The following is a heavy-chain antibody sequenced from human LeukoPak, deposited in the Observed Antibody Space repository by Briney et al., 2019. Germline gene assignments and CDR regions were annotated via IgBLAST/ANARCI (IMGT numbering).Heavy chain of an antibody. V-gene: IGHV4-4*07. CDR3: ARYRPCGGDCYSPRDDAFDI. J-gene: IGHJ3*02. Sequence: SETLSLTCSVSGGSISGYYWSWIRQPAGKGLECIGRISSSGSTNYNPSLKSRVTISVDTSKNQFSLKLSSVTAADTAVYYCARYRPCGGDCYSPRDDAFDIWGQGTMVTVSS. CDR2: ISSSGST. CDR1: GGSISGYY. D-gene: IGHD2-21*02.